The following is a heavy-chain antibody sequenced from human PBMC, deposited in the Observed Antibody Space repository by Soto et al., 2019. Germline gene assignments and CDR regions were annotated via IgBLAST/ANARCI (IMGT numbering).Heavy chain of an antibody. D-gene: IGHD2-21*02. V-gene: IGHV4-31*03. Sequence: QVQLQESGPGLVKPSQTLSLTCTVSGGSISSGGYYWSWIRQHPGKGLEWIGYIYYSGSTYYNPSLKRRVTISVDTSKNQFSLKLSSVTAADTAVYYCARESVTYCGGDCPYYGMDVWGQGTTVTVSS. J-gene: IGHJ6*02. CDR3: ARESVTYCGGDCPYYGMDV. CDR2: IYYSGST. CDR1: GGSISSGGYY.